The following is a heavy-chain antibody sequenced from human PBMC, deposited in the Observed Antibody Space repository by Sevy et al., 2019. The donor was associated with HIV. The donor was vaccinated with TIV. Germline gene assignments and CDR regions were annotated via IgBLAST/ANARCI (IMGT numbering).Heavy chain of an antibody. D-gene: IGHD3-22*01. V-gene: IGHV1-18*01. J-gene: IGHJ4*02. CDR1: GYTFTSYG. CDR3: ARDPPTRSYYDSSLDY. Sequence: ASVKVSCKASGYTFTSYGISWVRQAPGQGLEWMGWISAYNGNTNYAQKLQGRVTMTTDTSTSTAYMGLRSLRSDDTAVYYCARDPPTRSYYDSSLDYWGQGTLVTVSS. CDR2: ISAYNGNT.